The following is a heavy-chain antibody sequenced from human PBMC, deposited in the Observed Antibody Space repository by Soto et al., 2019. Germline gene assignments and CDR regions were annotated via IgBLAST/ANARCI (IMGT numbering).Heavy chain of an antibody. CDR2: IPGAGGST. CDR1: GFTFNNYG. D-gene: IGHD6-19*01. Sequence: GGSLRLSCAASGFTFNNYGMSWVRQAPGKGLEWIGAIPGAGGSTYNADSVKGRSTISRDTSKKMVYLQLDSLRAEDTAVYYCANGCSGSFGNYDYFGMDVWGQGTTVTVSS. CDR3: ANGCSGSFGNYDYFGMDV. V-gene: IGHV3-23*01. J-gene: IGHJ6*02.